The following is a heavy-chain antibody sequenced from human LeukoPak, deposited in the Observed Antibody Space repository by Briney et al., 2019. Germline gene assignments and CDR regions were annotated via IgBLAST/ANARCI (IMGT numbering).Heavy chain of an antibody. D-gene: IGHD2-21*02. CDR3: ARSVTYNWFDP. J-gene: IGHJ5*02. V-gene: IGHV1-2*02. CDR2: INPKSGAT. Sequence: ASVKVSCKASGYTFTSYYIHWVRLAPGQGLQWMGWINPKSGATNYAQSFQGRVALTTDTSISTAFMELSNLRPDDTAIYFCARSVTYNWFDPWGQGTRVTVSS. CDR1: GYTFTSYY.